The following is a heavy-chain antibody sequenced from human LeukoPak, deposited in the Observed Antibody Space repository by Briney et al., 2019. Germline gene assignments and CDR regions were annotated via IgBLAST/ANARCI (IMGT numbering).Heavy chain of an antibody. CDR2: IQAKAYGGAT. V-gene: IGHV3-49*04. D-gene: IGHD2-2*01. Sequence: GGSLRLYCSTSGFTFGDYAMSWVRQAPGKGLEWVGFIQAKAYGGATKYAASVNGRFSISRDDSQSIANLQMNDLKTEDTAVYLCTRAPHPRCSSSGCYLDYWGQGTLVTVSS. J-gene: IGHJ4*02. CDR3: TRAPHPRCSSSGCYLDY. CDR1: GFTFGDYA.